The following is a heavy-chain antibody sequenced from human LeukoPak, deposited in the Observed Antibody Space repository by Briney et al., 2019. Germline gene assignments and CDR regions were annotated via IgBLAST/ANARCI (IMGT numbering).Heavy chain of an antibody. V-gene: IGHV4-39*07. Sequence: SGTLSLTCAVSGGSISSSSYYWGWIRQPPGKGLEWIGSIYYSGSTYYNPSLKSRVTISVDTSKNQFSLKLSSVTAADTAVYYCAKGGYYDSSGYSVNWFDPWGQGTLVTVSS. D-gene: IGHD3-22*01. CDR1: GGSISSSSYY. J-gene: IGHJ5*02. CDR3: AKGGYYDSSGYSVNWFDP. CDR2: IYYSGST.